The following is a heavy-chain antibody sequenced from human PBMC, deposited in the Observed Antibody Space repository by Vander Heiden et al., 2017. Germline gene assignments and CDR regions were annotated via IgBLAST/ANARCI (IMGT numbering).Heavy chain of an antibody. Sequence: QLQLQESGPGLVKPSETLSLTCTVSGGSISSSSYYWGWIRQPPGKGLEWIGSIYYSGSHYYNPALKSRVTISVDTSKNQLSRKLRSVTAEETAVYYYAICFYDVCDQWFDPWGQGTMVTVSS. D-gene: IGHD3-3*01. CDR2: IYYSGSH. CDR1: GGSISSSSYY. CDR3: AICFYDVCDQWFDP. J-gene: IGHJ5*02. V-gene: IGHV4-39*01.